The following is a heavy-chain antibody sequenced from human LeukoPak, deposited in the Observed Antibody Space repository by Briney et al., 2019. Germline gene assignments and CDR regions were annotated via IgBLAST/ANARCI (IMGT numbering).Heavy chain of an antibody. Sequence: GGSLRLSCAASGFTFSSYSMNWVRQAPGKGLEWVSSISSSSSYIYYADSVKGRFTISRGNAKNSLYLQMNSLRAEDTAVYYCARDWSSYYYDSSGYYWGQGTLVTVSS. J-gene: IGHJ4*02. D-gene: IGHD3-22*01. CDR3: ARDWSSYYYDSSGYY. V-gene: IGHV3-21*01. CDR1: GFTFSSYS. CDR2: ISSSSSYI.